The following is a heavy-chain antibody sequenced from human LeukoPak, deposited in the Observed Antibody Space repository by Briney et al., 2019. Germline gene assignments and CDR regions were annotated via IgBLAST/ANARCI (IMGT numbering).Heavy chain of an antibody. J-gene: IGHJ6*02. CDR1: GFTFSDYY. CDR3: ARSCSGGSCYGNYYHGMDV. D-gene: IGHD2-15*01. V-gene: IGHV3-11*03. CDR2: ISPSGTYT. Sequence: GGSLRLSCTASGFTFSDYYMSWIRQAPGKGLEWVSYISPSGTYTNYAGSVKGRFTISRDNAKNSLYLQMNNLRAEDTAVYNCARSCSGGSCYGNYYHGMDVWGQGTTVTVSS.